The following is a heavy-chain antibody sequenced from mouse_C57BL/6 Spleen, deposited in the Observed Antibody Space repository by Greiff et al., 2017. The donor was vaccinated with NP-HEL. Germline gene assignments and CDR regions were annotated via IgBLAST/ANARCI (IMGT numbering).Heavy chain of an antibody. V-gene: IGHV5-16*01. CDR2: INYDGSST. Sequence: EVMLVESEGGLVQPGSSMKLSCTASGFTFSDYYMAWVRQVPEKGLEWVANINYDGSSTYYLDSLKSRFIISRDNATNILYLQMSSLKSEDTATYYCARDRVYYDYDPGYFDVWGTGTTVTVSS. CDR3: ARDRVYYDYDPGYFDV. D-gene: IGHD2-4*01. J-gene: IGHJ1*03. CDR1: GFTFSDYY.